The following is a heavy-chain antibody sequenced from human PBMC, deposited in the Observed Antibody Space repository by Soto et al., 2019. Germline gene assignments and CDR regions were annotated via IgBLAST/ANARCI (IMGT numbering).Heavy chain of an antibody. D-gene: IGHD5-18*01. CDR2: IIPIFGTA. Sequence: SVKVSCKASGGTFSSYAISWVRQAPGQGLEWMGGIIPIFGTANYAQKFQGRVTITADKSTSTAYMELSSLRSEDTAVYYCARAPRLVDTAGKGDAFDIWGQGTMVTVSS. J-gene: IGHJ3*02. V-gene: IGHV1-69*06. CDR1: GGTFSSYA. CDR3: ARAPRLVDTAGKGDAFDI.